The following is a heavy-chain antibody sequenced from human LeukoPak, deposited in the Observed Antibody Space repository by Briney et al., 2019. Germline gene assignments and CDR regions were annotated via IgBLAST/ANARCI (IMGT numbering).Heavy chain of an antibody. D-gene: IGHD1-26*01. CDR1: GYSISSGYY. V-gene: IGHV4-38-2*02. J-gene: IGHJ4*02. CDR3: ARDLVGAITFDY. Sequence: SETLSLTCTVSGYSISSGYYWGWIRQPPGKGLEWIGSIYHSGSTYYNPSLKSRVTISVDTSKNQFSLKLSSVTAADTAVCYCARDLVGAITFDYWGQGTLVTVSS. CDR2: IYHSGST.